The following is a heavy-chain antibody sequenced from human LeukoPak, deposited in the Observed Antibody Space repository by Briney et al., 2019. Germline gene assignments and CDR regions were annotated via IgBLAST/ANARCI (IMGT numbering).Heavy chain of an antibody. Sequence: PSETLSLTCTVSGGSISRDYWSWIRQPPGKGLEWIGYIYYTGSTNYNPSLKSRVTISVDTSKNQFSLKLSSVTAADTAVYYCARDGDYDSSTSEAFEIWGQGTMVTVSS. CDR2: IYYTGST. CDR1: GGSISRDY. V-gene: IGHV4-59*12. CDR3: ARDGDYDSSTSEAFEI. J-gene: IGHJ3*02. D-gene: IGHD3-22*01.